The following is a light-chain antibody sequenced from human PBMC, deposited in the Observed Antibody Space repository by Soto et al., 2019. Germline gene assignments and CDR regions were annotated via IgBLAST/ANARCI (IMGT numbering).Light chain of an antibody. CDR3: QQYGRSPPIT. Sequence: EIVLTQSPGTLSLSPGERATISCRASQSVGNNYLAWYQQRPGQTPRLIIYGASSRATGIPDRFSGSGSGTDFSLTISTLEPEDFAVYYCQQYGRSPPITFGQGTRLEIK. CDR1: QSVGNNY. CDR2: GAS. V-gene: IGKV3-20*01. J-gene: IGKJ5*01.